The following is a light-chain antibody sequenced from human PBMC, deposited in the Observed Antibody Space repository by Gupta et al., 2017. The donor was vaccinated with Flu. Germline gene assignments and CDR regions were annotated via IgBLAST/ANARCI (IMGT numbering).Light chain of an antibody. Sequence: GDRVTITCRASQSISSWLAWYQQKPGKAPKLVIYKASSLESGVPSRFSGSGSGTEFTLTISSLQPDDFATYYCQQYNSYSYTFGQGTKVEIK. J-gene: IGKJ2*01. CDR3: QQYNSYSYT. V-gene: IGKV1-5*03. CDR1: QSISSW. CDR2: KAS.